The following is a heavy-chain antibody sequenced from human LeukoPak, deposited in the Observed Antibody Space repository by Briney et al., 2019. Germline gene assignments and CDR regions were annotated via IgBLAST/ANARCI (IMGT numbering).Heavy chain of an antibody. J-gene: IGHJ4*02. D-gene: IGHD6-19*01. CDR3: ARERLDSGWYIDY. CDR1: GFTFSTYS. Sequence: GGSLRLSCAASGFTFSTYSMNWVRQAPGKGLEWVSYISPTSSTIFYADSVKGRFTISRDNAKNSLYLQMNSLRAEDTAVYYCARERLDSGWYIDYWGQGTLVTVSS. CDR2: ISPTSSTI. V-gene: IGHV3-48*04.